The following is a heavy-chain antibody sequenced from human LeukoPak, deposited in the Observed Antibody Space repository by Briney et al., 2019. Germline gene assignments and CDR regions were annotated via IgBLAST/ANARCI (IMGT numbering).Heavy chain of an antibody. CDR1: GFTFSSYS. Sequence: GGSLRLSCTASGFTFSSYSLNWVRQAPGKGLEWVSSVSTGSNYIYYADSVKGRFTISRDNDKNSLYLQMNSLRAEDTAVYYCAKGGYSSGWYDYWGQGTLVTVSS. V-gene: IGHV3-21*04. D-gene: IGHD6-19*01. CDR3: AKGGYSSGWYDY. CDR2: VSTGSNYI. J-gene: IGHJ4*02.